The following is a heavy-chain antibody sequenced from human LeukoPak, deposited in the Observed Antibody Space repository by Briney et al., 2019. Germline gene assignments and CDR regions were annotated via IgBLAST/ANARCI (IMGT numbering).Heavy chain of an antibody. CDR1: GSTFSSYA. J-gene: IGHJ2*01. Sequence: GGSLRLSCAASGSTFSSYAMVWVRQTPGKGLEWVSTVSNSGGNTFYADSVKGRFTISRDNSKNTLYLQMNSLRAEDTAVYYCAKDRVNWYFDVWGRGTLVTVSS. D-gene: IGHD3-10*01. V-gene: IGHV3-23*01. CDR2: VSNSGGNT. CDR3: AKDRVNWYFDV.